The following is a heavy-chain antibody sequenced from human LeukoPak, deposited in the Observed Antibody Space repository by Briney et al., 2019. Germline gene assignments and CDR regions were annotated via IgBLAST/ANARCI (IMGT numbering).Heavy chain of an antibody. D-gene: IGHD6-25*01. J-gene: IGHJ3*02. CDR2: IYYSGGT. CDR1: GGSISSYY. Sequence: SETLSLTCTVSGGSISSYYWSWIRQTPGKGLEWIGYIYYSGGTNYNPSLKSRVTISVDTSKNQFSLELNSGTAADTAVYYCARHSSVAADAFDIWGQGTVVTVSS. CDR3: ARHSSVAADAFDI. V-gene: IGHV4-59*01.